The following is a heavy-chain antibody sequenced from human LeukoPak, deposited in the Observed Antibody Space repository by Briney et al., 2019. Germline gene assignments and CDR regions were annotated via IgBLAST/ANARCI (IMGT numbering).Heavy chain of an antibody. CDR2: IYNSGTT. CDR3: ARPRPLRDDAFDI. J-gene: IGHJ3*02. CDR1: GGSIRNSSFY. V-gene: IGHV4-39*01. D-gene: IGHD3-16*01. Sequence: SATLSLTCAVSGGSIRNSSFYWGWIRQPPGKGLEWIASIYNSGTTYYNPSIKSRITIFVDTSKNQVSLKFRSVTAADTAVYYCARPRPLRDDAFDIWGQGTMVTVSS.